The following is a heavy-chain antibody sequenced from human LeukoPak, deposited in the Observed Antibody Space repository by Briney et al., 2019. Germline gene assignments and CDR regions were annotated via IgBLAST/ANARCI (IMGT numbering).Heavy chain of an antibody. CDR1: GYTFTGYY. CDR3: ARIDTEDY. V-gene: IGHV1-2*02. D-gene: IGHD3-9*01. Sequence: ASVKVSCKASGYTFTGYYMHWVRQAPGQGLEWMGWINPNSGGTNYAQKFQGRVTMTRNTSISTAYMELSSLRSEDTAVYYCARIDTEDYWGQGTLVTVSS. CDR2: INPNSGGT. J-gene: IGHJ4*02.